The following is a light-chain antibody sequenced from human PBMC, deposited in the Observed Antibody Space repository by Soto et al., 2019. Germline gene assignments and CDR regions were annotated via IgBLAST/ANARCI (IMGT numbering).Light chain of an antibody. CDR1: QTIDNT. Sequence: EIVMTQSPATLSLSPGERATLSCRASQTIDNTLAWYQRKPGQAPRLLIYDASTRATGVPARFSGSGSGTDSTLTISSLQSEDFAVYYCQHYNYWPYTFGQGTKVDIK. V-gene: IGKV3-15*01. J-gene: IGKJ2*01. CDR2: DAS. CDR3: QHYNYWPYT.